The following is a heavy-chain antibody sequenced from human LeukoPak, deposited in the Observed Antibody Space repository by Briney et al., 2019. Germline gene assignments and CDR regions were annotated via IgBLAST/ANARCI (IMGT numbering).Heavy chain of an antibody. Sequence: SGTLSLTCTVSGDSVSSGNYYLSWIRQPPGKGLDWITYMSPSGTTKYNPSLKSRVTTSVDTSKNQFSLKLSSVTAADTAVYYCARGRGGKGNFDYWGQGTLVTVSS. J-gene: IGHJ4*02. CDR3: ARGRGGKGNFDY. CDR2: MSPSGTT. D-gene: IGHD3-16*01. V-gene: IGHV4-61*01. CDR1: GDSVSSGNYY.